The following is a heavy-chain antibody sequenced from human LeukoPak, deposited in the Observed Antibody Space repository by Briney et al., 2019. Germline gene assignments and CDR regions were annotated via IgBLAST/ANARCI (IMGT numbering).Heavy chain of an antibody. Sequence: PSETLSLTCADYGGSFSGYYWSWIRQPPGKGLEWIGEISHSGSTNYNPSLKSRVTISVDTSKNQFSLKLSSVTAADTAVYYCARTRMAGTGGWFDPWGQGTLVTVSS. J-gene: IGHJ5*02. CDR2: ISHSGST. CDR1: GGSFSGYY. V-gene: IGHV4-34*01. CDR3: ARTRMAGTGGWFDP. D-gene: IGHD6-19*01.